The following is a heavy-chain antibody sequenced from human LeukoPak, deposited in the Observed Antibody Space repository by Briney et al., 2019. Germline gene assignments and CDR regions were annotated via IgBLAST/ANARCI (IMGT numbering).Heavy chain of an antibody. D-gene: IGHD2-15*01. CDR3: ARDERRLLFRYWYFDL. J-gene: IGHJ2*01. CDR2: ISYSGTT. CDR1: GGSISSGPYY. Sequence: PSETLSLTCTVSGGSISSGPYYWGWIRQPPGKGLEWIGTISYSGTTYYNPSLRSRVTISLDTSKNQFSLKLKSVTGADTAVYYCARDERRLLFRYWYFDLWGRGTLVTVSS. V-gene: IGHV4-39*07.